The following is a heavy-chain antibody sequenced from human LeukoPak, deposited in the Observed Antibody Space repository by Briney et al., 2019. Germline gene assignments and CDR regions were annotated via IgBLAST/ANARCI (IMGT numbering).Heavy chain of an antibody. Sequence: SETLSLTCTVSGGSISSYYWSWIRQPPGKGLEWIGYIYYSGSTNYNPSLKSRVAMSVDTSKNQFSLKLSSVTAADTAVYYCAREGGRAAAGYYYYYMDVWGKGTTVTISS. CDR1: GGSISSYY. V-gene: IGHV4-59*12. D-gene: IGHD6-13*01. CDR3: AREGGRAAAGYYYYYMDV. J-gene: IGHJ6*03. CDR2: IYYSGST.